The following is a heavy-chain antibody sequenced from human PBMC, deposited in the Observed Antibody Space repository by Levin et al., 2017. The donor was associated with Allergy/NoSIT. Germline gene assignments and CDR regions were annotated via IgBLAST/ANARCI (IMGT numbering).Heavy chain of an antibody. J-gene: IGHJ4*02. V-gene: IGHV3-23*01. Sequence: PGGSLRLSCAASRFTFSSYAMSWVRQAPGKGLEWVSSISINGGRTYYADSVKGRFTISRDNSKTTLYLQMNSLRAEDTAVYYCAKRVGEWLRLEGSPALDYWGQGTLVTVSS. CDR3: AKRVGEWLRLEGSPALDY. CDR1: RFTFSSYA. CDR2: ISINGGRT. D-gene: IGHD5-12*01.